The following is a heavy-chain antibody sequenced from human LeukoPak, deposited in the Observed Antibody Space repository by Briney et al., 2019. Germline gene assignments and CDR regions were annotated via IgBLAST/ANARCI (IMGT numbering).Heavy chain of an antibody. J-gene: IGHJ4*02. Sequence: VASVKFSCKASGGTFSSYAISWVRQAPGQGLEWMGRIIPILGIANYAQKFQGRVTITADKSTSTAYMELRSLRSDDTAVYYCARDGYGSGKGYFDYWGQGTLVTVSS. CDR3: ARDGYGSGKGYFDY. V-gene: IGHV1-69*04. D-gene: IGHD3-10*01. CDR2: IIPILGIA. CDR1: GGTFSSYA.